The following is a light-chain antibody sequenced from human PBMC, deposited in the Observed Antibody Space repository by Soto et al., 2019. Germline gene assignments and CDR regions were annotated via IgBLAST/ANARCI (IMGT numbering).Light chain of an antibody. Sequence: QSALSQPASVSGSPGQSITISCTGSISDVGGYNYVSWYQQHPGKAPKLVIFDVSDRPSGISNRFSGSKSGNTASLTISGLQSEDEADYYCAAWNDSLHGVVFGGGTKVTVL. CDR2: DVS. V-gene: IGLV2-14*03. J-gene: IGLJ2*01. CDR1: ISDVGGYNY. CDR3: AAWNDSLHGVV.